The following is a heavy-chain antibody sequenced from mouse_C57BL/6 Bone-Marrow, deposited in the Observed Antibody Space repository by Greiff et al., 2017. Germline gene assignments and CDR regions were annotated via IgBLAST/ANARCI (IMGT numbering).Heavy chain of an antibody. CDR2: IHPNSGST. V-gene: IGHV1-64*01. J-gene: IGHJ1*03. CDR3: ARGGAGVATSDV. Sequence: QVQLQQPGAELVKPGASVKLSCKASGYTFTSYWMHWVKQRPGQGLEWIGMIHPNSGSTNYNEKFKSKATLTVDKSSSTAYMQLSSLTSEDSAVYYCARGGAGVATSDVWGTGTTVTVSS. CDR1: GYTFTSYW. D-gene: IGHD1-1*01.